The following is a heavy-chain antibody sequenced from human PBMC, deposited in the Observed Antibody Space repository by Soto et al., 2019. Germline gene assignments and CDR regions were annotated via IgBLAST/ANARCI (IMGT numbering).Heavy chain of an antibody. J-gene: IGHJ6*02. CDR1: GFTFNYYP. D-gene: IGHD6-19*01. Sequence: QMQLVESGGGVVQPGGSLRLSCAASGFTFNYYPMHWVRQAPGKGLEWVAVVSFDGSHKYYADSVKGRFTISKDNSKNTLYLQMNSLRREDTAVYYCARLPGPLVAVLYIYPLDGREAMSDVDVWGQGTTVTVSS. CDR3: ARLPGPLVAVLYIYPLDGREAMSDVDV. CDR2: VSFDGSHK. V-gene: IGHV3-30-3*01.